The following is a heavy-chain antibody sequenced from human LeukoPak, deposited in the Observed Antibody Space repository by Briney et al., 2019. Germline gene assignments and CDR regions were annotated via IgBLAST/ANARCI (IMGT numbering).Heavy chain of an antibody. J-gene: IGHJ5*01. V-gene: IGHV3-15*01. Sequence: GGSLRLSCVVSGFTVSTNFMSWVRQAPGKGLAWVGRIKSKGDGETTDYAAPVKGRFTMSRDDSKATVYLQMNYLEAEDTAVYYCTTDLGLTMIRGVIVSWGQGALVTVSS. CDR2: IKSKGDGETT. CDR1: GFTVSTNF. D-gene: IGHD3-10*01. CDR3: TTDLGLTMIRGVIVS.